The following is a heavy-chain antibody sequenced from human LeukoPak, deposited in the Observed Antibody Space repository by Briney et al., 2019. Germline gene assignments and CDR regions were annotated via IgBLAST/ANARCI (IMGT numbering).Heavy chain of an antibody. Sequence: SVKVSCKASGYTFTGYYMHWVRQAPGQGLEWMGGIIPIFGTANYAQKFQGRVTITTDESTSTAYMELSSLRSEDTAVYYCARENLGWFDPWGQGTLVTVSS. J-gene: IGHJ5*02. CDR3: ARENLGWFDP. CDR1: GYTFTGYY. CDR2: IIPIFGTA. V-gene: IGHV1-69*05.